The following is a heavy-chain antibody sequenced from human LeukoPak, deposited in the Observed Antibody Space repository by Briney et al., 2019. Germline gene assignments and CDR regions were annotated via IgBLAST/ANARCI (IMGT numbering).Heavy chain of an antibody. J-gene: IGHJ5*02. CDR3: ARADILTGYYRRLARHNWFDP. CDR1: GGSFSGYY. Sequence: PSETLSLTCAVYGGSFSGYYWSWIRQPPGKGLEWIGEINHSGSTNYNPSLKSRVTISVDTSKNQFSLKLSSVTAADTAVYYCARADILTGYYRRLARHNWFDPWGQGTLVTVSS. V-gene: IGHV4-34*01. CDR2: INHSGST. D-gene: IGHD3-9*01.